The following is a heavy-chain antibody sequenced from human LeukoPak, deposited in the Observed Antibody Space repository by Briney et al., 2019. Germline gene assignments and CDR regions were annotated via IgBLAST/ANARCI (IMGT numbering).Heavy chain of an antibody. CDR3: ARVGENYYDSSGYYYVGGGAFDI. Sequence: SETLSLTCTVSGGPISSYYWSWIRQPPGKGLEWIGYIYYSGSTNYNPSLKSRVTISVDTSKNQFSLKLSSVTAADTAVYYCARVGENYYDSSGYYYVGGGAFDIWGQGTMVTVSS. V-gene: IGHV4-59*01. CDR2: IYYSGST. CDR1: GGPISSYY. J-gene: IGHJ3*02. D-gene: IGHD3-22*01.